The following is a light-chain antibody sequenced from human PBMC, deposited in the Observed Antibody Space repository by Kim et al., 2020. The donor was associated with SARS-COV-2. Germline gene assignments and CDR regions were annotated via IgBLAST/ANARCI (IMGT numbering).Light chain of an antibody. V-gene: IGLV2-14*03. J-gene: IGLJ1*01. Sequence: GQSITISCTGTSSDVGGYNYVSWYQQHPGKAPKLMIYDVRNRPSGVSNRFSGSKSGNTASLTISGLQAEDEADYYCSSYTSSSNYVFGTGTKVTVL. CDR3: SSYTSSSNYV. CDR2: DVR. CDR1: SSDVGGYNY.